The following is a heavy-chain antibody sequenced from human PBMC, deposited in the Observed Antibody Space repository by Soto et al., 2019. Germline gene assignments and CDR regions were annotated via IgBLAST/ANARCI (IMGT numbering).Heavy chain of an antibody. CDR2: IYYIGST. CDR3: AKHGGSGSYYKNYYYYGMDV. CDR1: GGSISSSSYY. V-gene: IGHV4-39*01. J-gene: IGHJ6*02. D-gene: IGHD3-10*01. Sequence: SDTLSLTRAVSGGSISSSSYYWGWIRQPPGKGMEWIGSIYYIGSTYYNPSLKSRVTISVDTSKNQFSLKLISVTAADTAVYYCAKHGGSGSYYKNYYYYGMDVWGQWTTVTVSS.